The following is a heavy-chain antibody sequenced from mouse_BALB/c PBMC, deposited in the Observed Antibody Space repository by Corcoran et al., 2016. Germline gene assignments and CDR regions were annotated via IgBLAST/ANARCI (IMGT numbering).Heavy chain of an antibody. V-gene: IGHV8-8*01. CDR3: ARDRYDDAMDY. Sequence: VAEKDAGRGILHPAQTLSLTCAFCGFVLSTYGMGVGWIRQPSGKGLEWLAHIWWDDDKRYNPALKSRQTIPKDTSSNQVFLKIASVDTADTATYYCARDRYDDAMDYWGQGTSGTVSS. J-gene: IGHJ4*01. CDR2: IWWDDDK. CDR1: GFVLSTYGMG. D-gene: IGHD2-14*01.